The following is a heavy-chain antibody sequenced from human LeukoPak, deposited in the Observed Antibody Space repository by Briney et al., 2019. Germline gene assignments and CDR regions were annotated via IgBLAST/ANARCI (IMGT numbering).Heavy chain of an antibody. CDR1: GGSISSYY. Sequence: KPSETLSLTCTVSGGSISSYYWSWTRQPAGKGLEWIGRIYTSGSTNYNASLKNRVSMSVDTSKNQFSLKLSSVTAADTAVFYCARENSGSYREFDYWGQGTLVTVSS. D-gene: IGHD1-26*01. V-gene: IGHV4-4*07. J-gene: IGHJ4*02. CDR2: IYTSGST. CDR3: ARENSGSYREFDY.